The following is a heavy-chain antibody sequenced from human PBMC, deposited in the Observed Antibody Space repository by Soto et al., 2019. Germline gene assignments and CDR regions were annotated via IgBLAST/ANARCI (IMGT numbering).Heavy chain of an antibody. CDR2: IIPMFGTA. D-gene: IGHD2-21*01. CDR3: ARSVGVTTLSYLDF. J-gene: IGHJ4*02. Sequence: QVHLVQSGAEVKKPGSSVKVSCKASGGTFSSHGISWVQQVPGQGLEWMGGIIPMFGTATSTQNFQGRLTITADESTSTAYIELSSLTSEDTAVYFCARSVGVTTLSYLDFWGQGTLVTVSS. CDR1: GGTFSSHG. V-gene: IGHV1-69*01.